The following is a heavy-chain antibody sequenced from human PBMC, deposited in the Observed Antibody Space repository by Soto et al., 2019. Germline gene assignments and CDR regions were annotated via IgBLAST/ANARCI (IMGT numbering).Heavy chain of an antibody. D-gene: IGHD2-15*01. V-gene: IGHV4-39*01. CDR2: IYYSGST. Sequence: PSETLSLTCTVSGGSISSSSYYWGWIRQPPGKGLEWIGSIYYSGSTYYNPSLKSRVTISVDTSKNQFSLKLSSVTAADTAVYYCARQTHASDIVVYFMDVWGQGTTVTSP. J-gene: IGHJ6*02. CDR3: ARQTHASDIVVYFMDV. CDR1: GGSISSSSYY.